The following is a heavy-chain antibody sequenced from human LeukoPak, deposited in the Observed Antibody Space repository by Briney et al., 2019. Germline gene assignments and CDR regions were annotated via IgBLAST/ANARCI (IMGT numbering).Heavy chain of an antibody. D-gene: IGHD3-10*01. V-gene: IGHV1-2*02. Sequence: ASVKVSCKASGYSFADYYMHWVRQAPGQGLEWMGWIKPNSGGTRSAQKFQGRVTMTRDTSITTAYLELSSLRSEDTAVYYCARSAFGSGVYFDYWGQGTLVTVSS. CDR3: ARSAFGSGVYFDY. J-gene: IGHJ4*02. CDR2: IKPNSGGT. CDR1: GYSFADYY.